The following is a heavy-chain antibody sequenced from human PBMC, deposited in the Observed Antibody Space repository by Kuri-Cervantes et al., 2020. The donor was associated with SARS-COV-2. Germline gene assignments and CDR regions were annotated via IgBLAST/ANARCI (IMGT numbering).Heavy chain of an antibody. D-gene: IGHD3-3*01. CDR3: AKFMLRFLEWLPISYDAFDI. V-gene: IGHV3-74*01. Sequence: GESLKISCKGSGYSFTSYWMHWVRQAPGKGLVWVSRINSDGSSTSYAGSVKGRFTISRDNSKNTLYLQMNNLRAEDTAIYYCAKFMLRFLEWLPISYDAFDIWGQGTMVTVSS. CDR2: INSDGSST. CDR1: GYSFTSYW. J-gene: IGHJ3*02.